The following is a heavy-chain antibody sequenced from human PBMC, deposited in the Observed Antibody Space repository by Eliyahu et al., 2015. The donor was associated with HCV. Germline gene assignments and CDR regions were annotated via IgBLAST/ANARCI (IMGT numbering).Heavy chain of an antibody. CDR2: IYYSGST. D-gene: IGHD1-1*01. CDR3: ARTDWNDGGWFDP. CDR1: GGSISSYY. Sequence: QVQLQESGPGLVKPSETLSLTCTVSGGSISSYYWSWIRQPPGKGLEWIGYIYYSGSTNYNPSLKSRVTISVDTSKNQFSLKLSSVTAADTAVYYCARTDWNDGGWFDPWGQGTLVTVSS. J-gene: IGHJ5*02. V-gene: IGHV4-59*01.